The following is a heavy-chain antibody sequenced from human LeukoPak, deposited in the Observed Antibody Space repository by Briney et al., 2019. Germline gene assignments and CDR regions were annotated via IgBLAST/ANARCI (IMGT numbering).Heavy chain of an antibody. Sequence: SETPSLTCAVSGYSISISYYWGWIRQPPGKGLEWIASIFHSGTTYYNPSLKSRVTISVDTSKNQFSLKLSSVTAADTAVYYCARHPEYLPFDYWGQGTLVTVSS. D-gene: IGHD6-6*01. V-gene: IGHV4-38-2*01. CDR1: GYSISISYY. CDR2: IFHSGTT. CDR3: ARHPEYLPFDY. J-gene: IGHJ4*02.